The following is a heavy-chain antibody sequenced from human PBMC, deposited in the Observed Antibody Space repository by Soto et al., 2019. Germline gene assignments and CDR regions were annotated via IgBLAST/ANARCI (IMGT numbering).Heavy chain of an antibody. Sequence: QVQLQESGPGLVKPSETLSLSCIVSGDSVSSESYYWTWIRQPPGKGLEWIGYIYYSGSTNYNPSLTSRVTISADTSKNQFSLTMSSVAAADTAVYYCARECMYGSGSCWGYGAFDIWGQGTMVTVSS. V-gene: IGHV4-61*01. CDR1: GDSVSSESYY. CDR3: ARECMYGSGSCWGYGAFDI. CDR2: IYYSGST. D-gene: IGHD3-10*01. J-gene: IGHJ3*02.